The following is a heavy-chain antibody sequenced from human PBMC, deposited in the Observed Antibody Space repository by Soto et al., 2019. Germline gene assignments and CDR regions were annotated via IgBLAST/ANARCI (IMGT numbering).Heavy chain of an antibody. CDR3: ARARWYDAFDV. D-gene: IGHD2-15*01. CDR2: IFHGGNT. V-gene: IGHV4-38-2*01. Sequence: SETLSLTCAVSGFFISSGNYWGWIRKPPGKGLEWIGSIFHGGNTYYNPSLKSRVTISVDMSKNQFSLKLNSVTAADTAVYYCARARWYDAFDVWGQGTVVTISS. CDR1: GFFISSGNY. J-gene: IGHJ3*01.